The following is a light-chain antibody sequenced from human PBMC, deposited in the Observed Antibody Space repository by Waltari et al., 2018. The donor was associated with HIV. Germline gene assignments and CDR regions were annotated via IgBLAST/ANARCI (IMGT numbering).Light chain of an antibody. CDR1: QSVLYSSNNKNY. V-gene: IGKV4-1*01. CDR2: WAS. CDR3: QQFYSTPYT. J-gene: IGKJ2*01. Sequence: DIVMTQSPGSLAVSLGERATINCKSSQSVLYSSNNKNYLAWYQQKPGQPPKLLIYWASARASGVPDRFSGGGSGTDFTLTISSLQAEDVAVYYCQQFYSTPYTFGQGTKLQIK.